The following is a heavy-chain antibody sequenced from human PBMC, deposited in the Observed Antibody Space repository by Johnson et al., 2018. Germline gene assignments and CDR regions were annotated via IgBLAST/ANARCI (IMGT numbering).Heavy chain of an antibody. D-gene: IGHD3-16*01. V-gene: IGHV3-43*01. CDR3: AKDILVGVWGANYAFDM. Sequence: EVQLVETGGVVVQPGGSLRLSCAASGFTFDDYSMHWVRQTQGKGLEWVSVISWDGISTFYADSVKGRFTISRDNSKNSLYLRMNSQRTEDTALYYCAKDILVGVWGANYAFDMWGQGTMVTVSS. J-gene: IGHJ3*02. CDR1: GFTFDDYS. CDR2: ISWDGIST.